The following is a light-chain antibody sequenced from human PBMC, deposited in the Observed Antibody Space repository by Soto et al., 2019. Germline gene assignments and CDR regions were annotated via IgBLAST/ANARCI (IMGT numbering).Light chain of an antibody. CDR2: AAS. CDR1: XNIDXY. J-gene: IGKJ3*01. CDR3: QQTFSIPFT. V-gene: IGKV1-39*01. Sequence: DIQMTQSPPXLSASVGDKVTITCRASXNIDXYLNWFQQKPGKAPRLIILAASSVQNGVPSRFSGSGSGTDVTLNITSLRPEDFGTYYCQQTFSIPFTFGPGNRLDIK.